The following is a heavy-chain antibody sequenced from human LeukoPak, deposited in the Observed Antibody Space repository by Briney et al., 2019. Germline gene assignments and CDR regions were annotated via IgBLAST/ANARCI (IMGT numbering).Heavy chain of an antibody. Sequence: SETLSLTCGVYGESFRGSYWSCIRHPPGKGLEWIGEIKHSGSTKYNPSLKSRVTISVDTSKTQFSLKLSSVTAAHTAVFYCARRSYSSGWYYWGQGTLFTVSS. J-gene: IGHJ4*02. CDR1: GESFRGSY. D-gene: IGHD6-19*01. CDR2: IKHSGST. CDR3: ARRSYSSGWYY. V-gene: IGHV4-34*01.